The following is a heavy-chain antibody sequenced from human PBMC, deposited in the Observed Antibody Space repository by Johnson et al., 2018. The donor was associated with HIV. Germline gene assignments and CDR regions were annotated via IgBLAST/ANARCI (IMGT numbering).Heavy chain of an antibody. V-gene: IGHV3-11*04. CDR2: ISSSGAGI. CDR1: GFKFSDFY. J-gene: IGHJ3*02. CDR3: ARDRCSSTSCIDAFDI. Sequence: HVQLVESGGGLVKPGGSLRLSCAVSGFKFSDFYMTWIRQVPGKGLECVAYISSSGAGIYYADSVRGRFTISRDNAKNSLFLQMNSQRAEDTAVYYCARDRCSSTSCIDAFDIWGQGTMVTVSS. D-gene: IGHD2-2*01.